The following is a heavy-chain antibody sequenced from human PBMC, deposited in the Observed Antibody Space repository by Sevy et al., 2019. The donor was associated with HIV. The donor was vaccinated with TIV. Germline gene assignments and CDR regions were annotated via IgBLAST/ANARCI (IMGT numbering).Heavy chain of an antibody. CDR1: GGSFSGYY. V-gene: IGHV4-34*01. CDR2: INHSGST. J-gene: IGHJ4*02. D-gene: IGHD6-19*01. CDR3: ARYRVAGNFDY. Sequence: SETLSLTCAVYGGSFSGYYWSWIRQPPGKGLEWIGEINHSGSTNYNPSLKSRVTISVDTSKFQFSLKLSSVTAADTAVYYCARYRVAGNFDYWGQGTLVTVSS.